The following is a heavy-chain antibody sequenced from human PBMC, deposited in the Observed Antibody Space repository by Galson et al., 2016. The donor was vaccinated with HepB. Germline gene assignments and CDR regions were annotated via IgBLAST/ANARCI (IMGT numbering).Heavy chain of an antibody. CDR1: EDTFSRYA. D-gene: IGHD2-15*01. V-gene: IGHV1-69*13. Sequence: SVKVSCKASEDTFSRYAFSWVRQAPGQGLEWMGGIIPIFGTTNYAQNFQGRVTIIADESTSTVYMELSSLRDEDTAVYFCASPGDGVVVTGPQRPKFYYYVMDVWGQGTTVTVSS. CDR2: IIPIFGTT. CDR3: ASPGDGVVVTGPQRPKFYYYVMDV. J-gene: IGHJ6*02.